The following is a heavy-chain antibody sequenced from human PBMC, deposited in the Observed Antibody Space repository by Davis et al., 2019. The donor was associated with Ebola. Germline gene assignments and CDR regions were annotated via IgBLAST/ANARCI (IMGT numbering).Heavy chain of an antibody. CDR3: ARDRFSAILTGNFDF. Sequence: GGSLRLSCAASGFTVSSKSMSWVRQAPGKGLEWVSVIYSGGNTYYADSVKGRFTISRDNAKNSLYLQMNSLRAEDTAVYYCARDRFSAILTGNFDFWGQGTLVTVSS. J-gene: IGHJ4*02. CDR1: GFTVSSKS. D-gene: IGHD3-9*01. V-gene: IGHV3-66*01. CDR2: IYSGGNT.